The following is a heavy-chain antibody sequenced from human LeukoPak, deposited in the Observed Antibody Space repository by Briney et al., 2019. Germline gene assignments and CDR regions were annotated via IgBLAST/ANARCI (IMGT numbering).Heavy chain of an antibody. CDR3: AKVVVRGVNYYYYGMDV. CDR1: GFTFSSYG. Sequence: GRSLRLSRAASGFTFSSYGTHWVRQAPGKGLEWVAVISYDGSNKYYADSVKGRFTISRDNSKNTLYLQMNSLRAEDTAVYYCAKVVVRGVNYYYYGMDVWAQGSTVTVSS. D-gene: IGHD3-10*01. V-gene: IGHV3-30*18. J-gene: IGHJ6*02. CDR2: ISYDGSNK.